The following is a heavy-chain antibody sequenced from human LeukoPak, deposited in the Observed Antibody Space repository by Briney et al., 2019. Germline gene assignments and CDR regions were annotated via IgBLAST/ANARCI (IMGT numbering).Heavy chain of an antibody. D-gene: IGHD3-22*01. Sequence: SETLSLTCDVSGVSISSSHWWTWVRQPPGKGLEWIGEIYHDGSTNYNPSLKSRVTISIDKSKNEFSLKLTSVTAADTAFYYRARDYYDSSGKLGSRFDAWGQGTLVTVSS. CDR3: ARDYYDSSGKLGSRFDA. CDR2: IYHDGST. CDR1: GVSISSSHW. J-gene: IGHJ5*02. V-gene: IGHV4-4*02.